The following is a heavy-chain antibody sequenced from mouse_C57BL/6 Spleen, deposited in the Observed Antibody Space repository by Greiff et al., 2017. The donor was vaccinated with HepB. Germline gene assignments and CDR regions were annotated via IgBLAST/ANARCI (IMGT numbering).Heavy chain of an antibody. CDR2: IYPGSGST. CDR1: GYTFTSYW. Sequence: VQLKQPGAELVKPGASVKMSCKASGYTFTSYWITWVKQRPGQGLEWIGDIYPGSGSTNYNEKFKSKATLTVDTSSSTAYMQLSSLTSEDSAVYYCAREDYDEGNAMDYWGQGTSVTVSS. CDR3: AREDYDEGNAMDY. D-gene: IGHD2-4*01. J-gene: IGHJ4*01. V-gene: IGHV1-55*01.